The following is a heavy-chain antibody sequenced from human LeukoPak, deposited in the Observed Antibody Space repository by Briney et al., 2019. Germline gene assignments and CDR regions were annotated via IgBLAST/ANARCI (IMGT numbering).Heavy chain of an antibody. J-gene: IGHJ4*02. Sequence: GESLKIFCRGSGYSFSCYWIGWVRQMAGKGLEWVGIIYLGDSDTRYSPSFQGQVTISADKSISTAYLQWSSLKASDTAMYYCARLCSSSAGCYWGQGTLVTVSS. CDR3: ARLCSSSAGCY. D-gene: IGHD6-6*01. CDR2: IYLGDSDT. V-gene: IGHV5-51*01. CDR1: GYSFSCYW.